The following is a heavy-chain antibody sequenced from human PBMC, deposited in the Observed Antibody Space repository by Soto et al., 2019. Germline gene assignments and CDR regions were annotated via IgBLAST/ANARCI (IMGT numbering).Heavy chain of an antibody. Sequence: EVQLLESGGGLVQPGGSLRLSCAASGFTFSSHVMSWVRQVPGKGLEWVSGITGSGRSTYYADSVKGRFTISRDNSKNTVYLQMSSLRVEDTAVYYCAGGSHDILTGYYWDDQWGQGTLVTVSS. CDR3: AGGSHDILTGYYWDDQ. CDR2: ITGSGRST. D-gene: IGHD3-9*01. CDR1: GFTFSSHV. J-gene: IGHJ4*02. V-gene: IGHV3-23*01.